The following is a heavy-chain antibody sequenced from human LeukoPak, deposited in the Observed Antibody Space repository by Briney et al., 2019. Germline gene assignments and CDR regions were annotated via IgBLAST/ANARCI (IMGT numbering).Heavy chain of an antibody. D-gene: IGHD2-2*02. CDR2: INPNSGAT. CDR3: ARNPPYCTSTSCYNDY. V-gene: IGHV1-2*02. Sequence: ASVRVSCKASGYTFTIYYMHWVRQAPGQGLEWMGWINPNSGATSYAQRFQGRVTMTRDTSISTAYMELSGLTSDDTAVYYCARNPPYCTSTSCYNDYWGQGTLVTVSS. J-gene: IGHJ4*02. CDR1: GYTFTIYY.